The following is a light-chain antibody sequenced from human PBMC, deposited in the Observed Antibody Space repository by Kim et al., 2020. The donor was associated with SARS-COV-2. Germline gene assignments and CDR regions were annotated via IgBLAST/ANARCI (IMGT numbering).Light chain of an antibody. J-gene: IGKJ5*01. CDR1: QSVSSD. CDR2: DAS. V-gene: IGKV3-11*01. Sequence: LSPGAGAPLSCRASQSVSSDLAWYQQKPGQAPKILLYDASNRATGVPARFSGSGSGTDFTLTISSLEPEDFAVYYCQQRHAWPVTFGQGTRLEIK. CDR3: QQRHAWPVT.